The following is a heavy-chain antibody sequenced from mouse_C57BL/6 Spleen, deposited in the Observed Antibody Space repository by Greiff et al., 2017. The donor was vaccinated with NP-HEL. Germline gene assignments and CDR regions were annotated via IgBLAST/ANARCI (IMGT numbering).Heavy chain of an antibody. Sequence: EVKLVESGGGLVQPGESLKLSCVSNEYEFTSHDMSWVRKTPEKRLELVAAINSDGGSTYYPDAMERRFIISRDNTKKTLYLQMSSLRSEETALNYYGRQASRGYFDVWGKGTTVTVSS. J-gene: IGHJ1*03. CDR1: EYEFTSHD. CDR2: INSDGGST. CDR3: GRQASRGYFDV. V-gene: IGHV5-2*01.